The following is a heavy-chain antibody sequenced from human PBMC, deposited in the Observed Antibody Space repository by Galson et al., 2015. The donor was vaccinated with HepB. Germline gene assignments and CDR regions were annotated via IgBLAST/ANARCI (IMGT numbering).Heavy chain of an antibody. CDR1: GFTVSSNY. J-gene: IGHJ3*02. CDR3: ARGGSRGDPHAFDI. D-gene: IGHD7-27*01. CDR2: IYSGGST. V-gene: IGHV3-53*01. Sequence: SLRLSCAASGFTVSSNYMSWVRQAPGKGLEWVSGIYSGGSTYYADSVKGRFTISRDNSKNTLYLQMNSRRAEDTAVYYCARGGSRGDPHAFDIWGQGTMVTVSS.